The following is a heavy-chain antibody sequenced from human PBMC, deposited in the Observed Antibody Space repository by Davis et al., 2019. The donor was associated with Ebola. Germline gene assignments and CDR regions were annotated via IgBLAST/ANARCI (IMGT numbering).Heavy chain of an antibody. J-gene: IGHJ5*02. V-gene: IGHV4-59*12. CDR3: ARRGGYDFWSGYGVRFDP. CDR1: GGSFSGYY. Sequence: SETLSLTCAVYGGSFSGYYWSWIRQPPGKGLEWIGYIYYSGSTNYNPSLKSRVTISVDTSKNQFSLKLSSVTAADTAVYYCARRGGYDFWSGYGVRFDPWGQGTLVTVSS. D-gene: IGHD3-3*01. CDR2: IYYSGST.